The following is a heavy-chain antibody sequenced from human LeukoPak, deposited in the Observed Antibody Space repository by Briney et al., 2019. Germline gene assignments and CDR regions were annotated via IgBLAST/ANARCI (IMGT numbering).Heavy chain of an antibody. J-gene: IGHJ6*02. Sequence: GGSLRLSCAASGFTFSSNAMTWVRQAPGEGLEWVSAISGSGYSTYYADSVKGRFTISRDNSKNTLYLQMNSLRADDTAVYYCAKVGLITGMDVWGQGTTVTV. CDR1: GFTFSSNA. CDR3: AKVGLITGMDV. V-gene: IGHV3-23*01. CDR2: ISGSGYST. D-gene: IGHD3-22*01.